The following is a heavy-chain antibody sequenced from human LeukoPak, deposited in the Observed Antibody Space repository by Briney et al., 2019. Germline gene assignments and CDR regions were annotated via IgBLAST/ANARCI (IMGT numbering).Heavy chain of an antibody. CDR3: AKQLGYCSGGSCYFDY. J-gene: IGHJ4*03. D-gene: IGHD2-15*01. Sequence: PGGSLRLSCAGSGFTFSSSAMSWVRLAPGKGPEWVSAISGSGDSTYYTDSLKGRFTISRDNSKNTVYLQMNSLRAEDTAVYYCAKQLGYCSGGSCYFDYWGRGTLVTVSS. CDR2: ISGSGDST. V-gene: IGHV3-23*01. CDR1: GFTFSSSA.